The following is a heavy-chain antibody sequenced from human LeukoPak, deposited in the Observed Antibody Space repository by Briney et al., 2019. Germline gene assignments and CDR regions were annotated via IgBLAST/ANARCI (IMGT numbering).Heavy chain of an antibody. CDR3: AREAVAGTSDFDY. CDR1: GGTFSSYT. V-gene: IGHV1-2*04. CDR2: INPNSGGT. Sequence: ASVKVSCKASGGTFSSYTISWVRQAPGQGLEWMGRINPNSGGTNYAQKFQGWVTMTRDTSISTAYMELSRLRSDDTAVYYCAREAVAGTSDFDYWGQGTLVTVSS. D-gene: IGHD6-19*01. J-gene: IGHJ4*02.